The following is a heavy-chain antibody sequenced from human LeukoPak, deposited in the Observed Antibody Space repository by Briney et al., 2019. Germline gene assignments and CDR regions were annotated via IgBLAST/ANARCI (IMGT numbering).Heavy chain of an antibody. CDR1: GGTFNSYA. CDR2: IIPIFGTA. Sequence: GASVKVSCKASGGTFNSYAISWVRQAPGQGLEWMGGIIPIFGTANYAQKFQGRVTITADESTSTAYMELSSLRSEDTAVYYCARGGGDYVRNAFDIWGQGTMVTVSS. J-gene: IGHJ3*02. V-gene: IGHV1-69*01. D-gene: IGHD4-17*01. CDR3: ARGGGDYVRNAFDI.